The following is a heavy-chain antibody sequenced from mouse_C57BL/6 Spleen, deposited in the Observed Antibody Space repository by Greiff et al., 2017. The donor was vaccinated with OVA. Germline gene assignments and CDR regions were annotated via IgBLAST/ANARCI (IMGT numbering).Heavy chain of an antibody. CDR2: INPSTGGT. J-gene: IGHJ2*01. CDR3: ARSADY. V-gene: IGHV1-42*01. CDR1: GYSFTGYY. Sequence: VQLQQSGPELVKPGASVKISCKASGYSFTGYYMNWVKQSPEKSLEWIGEINPSTGGTTYNQKFKAKATLTVDKSSSTAYMQRKSLTSEDSAVYYCARSADYWGQGTTLTVSS.